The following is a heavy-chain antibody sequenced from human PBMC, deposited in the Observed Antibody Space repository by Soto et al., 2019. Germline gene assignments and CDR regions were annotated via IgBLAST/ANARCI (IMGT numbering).Heavy chain of an antibody. CDR3: VRDYLLAGFDT. V-gene: IGHV4-59*01. J-gene: IGHJ5*02. Sequence: PSETLSLTCTVSNGSISTYYWTWVRQPPGKGLEWIGYVYYSGSSNYNPSLKSRVGMSIDTSNNQFSLELKSVTAADTATYYCVRDYLLAGFDTWGQGILVTVSS. D-gene: IGHD6-19*01. CDR2: VYYSGSS. CDR1: NGSISTYY.